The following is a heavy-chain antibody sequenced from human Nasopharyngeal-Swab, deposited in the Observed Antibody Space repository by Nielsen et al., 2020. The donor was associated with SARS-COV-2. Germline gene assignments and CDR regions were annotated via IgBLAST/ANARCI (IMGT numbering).Heavy chain of an antibody. Sequence: SETLSLTCTVSGGSISSGGYYWSWIRQHPGKGLEWIGYIYYSGSTYYNPSLKSRVTISVDTSKNQFSLKLSSVTAADTAVYYCSFKEKTAYEIPNWFDPWGQGTLVTVSS. CDR3: SFKEKTAYEIPNWFDP. V-gene: IGHV4-31*03. J-gene: IGHJ5*02. CDR1: GGSISSGGYY. CDR2: IYYSGST. D-gene: IGHD3-9*01.